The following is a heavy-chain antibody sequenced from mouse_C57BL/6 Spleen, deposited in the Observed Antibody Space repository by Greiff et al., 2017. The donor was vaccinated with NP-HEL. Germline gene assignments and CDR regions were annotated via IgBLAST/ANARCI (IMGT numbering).Heavy chain of an antibody. V-gene: IGHV5-6*01. J-gene: IGHJ4*01. CDR3: ARLGRGGYAMDY. D-gene: IGHD4-1*01. CDR1: GFTFSSYG. CDR2: ISSGGSYT. Sequence: EVQVVESGGDLVKPGGSLKLSCAASGFTFSSYGMSWVRQTPDKRLEWVATISSGGSYTYYPDSVKGRFTISRDNAKNTLYLQMSSLKSEDTAMYYCARLGRGGYAMDYWGQGTSVTVSS.